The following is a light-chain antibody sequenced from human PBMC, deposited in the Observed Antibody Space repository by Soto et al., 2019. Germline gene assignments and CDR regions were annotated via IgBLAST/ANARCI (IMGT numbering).Light chain of an antibody. CDR1: RDVRDW. CDR3: QQANSFPLT. CDR2: AAS. Sequence: DIEMTQSPSSVSASVGDTVTINCRASRDVRDWLAWYQQRPGTAPKVLIYAASTLQSGVPSRFSGSGSGTLFTLTISSLQPEDFATYYCQQANSFPLTFGGGTKVEIK. V-gene: IGKV1-12*01. J-gene: IGKJ4*02.